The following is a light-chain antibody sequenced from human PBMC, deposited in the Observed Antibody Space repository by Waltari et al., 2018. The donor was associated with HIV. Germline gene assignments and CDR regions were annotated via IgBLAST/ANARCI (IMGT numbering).Light chain of an antibody. V-gene: IGKV3-15*01. CDR2: SAS. Sequence: EIVVTQSPDTLSVSPGQRATLSCRTSQSVGSKFDWYQQKPGHAPRLLIYSASTRATGIPARFSGSGSGTEFTLTISSLQSEDFGSYYCQQYSDWPPWAFGQGTKVEI. CDR1: QSVGSK. CDR3: QQYSDWPPWA. J-gene: IGKJ1*01.